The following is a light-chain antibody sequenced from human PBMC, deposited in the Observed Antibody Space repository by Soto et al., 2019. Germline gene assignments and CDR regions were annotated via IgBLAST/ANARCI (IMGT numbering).Light chain of an antibody. CDR1: SSDVGGYNF. Sequence: QSVLTQHASVSGSPGQSITVSCTGTSSDVGGYNFVSWYQQHPGKAPKLMIYEVSSRPSGVSNRFSGSKSGNTASLTIPGLQPEDEADYYCSSYTTSTTVVFGTGTKVTVL. CDR2: EVS. V-gene: IGLV2-14*03. J-gene: IGLJ1*01. CDR3: SSYTTSTTVV.